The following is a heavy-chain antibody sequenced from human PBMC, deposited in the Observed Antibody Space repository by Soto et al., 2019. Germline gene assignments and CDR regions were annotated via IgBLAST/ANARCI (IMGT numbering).Heavy chain of an antibody. CDR1: GYFFTSFS. CDR2: INTGNGNS. V-gene: IGHV1-3*04. Sequence: ASVKVSGKTSGYFFTSFSIHWMLQAPGQGPECMGWINTGNGNSKYSEKFQDRVTITRDTSATTAYMELSSLRSEDTAVYYCARVKTIGMPGFDYWGQGTLVTVSS. D-gene: IGHD1-26*01. J-gene: IGHJ4*02. CDR3: ARVKTIGMPGFDY.